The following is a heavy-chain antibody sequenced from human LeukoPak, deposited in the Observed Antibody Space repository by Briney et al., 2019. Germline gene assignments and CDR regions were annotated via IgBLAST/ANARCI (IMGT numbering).Heavy chain of an antibody. Sequence: LSLTCTVSGGSISSSSYYWGWIRQAPGKGLEWVSYISSSGSTIYYADSVKGRFTISRDNAKNSLYLQMDSLRAEDTAVYYCARGRDGDDYWGQGTLVTVSS. CDR2: ISSSGSTI. CDR3: ARGRDGDDY. CDR1: GGSISSSSYY. J-gene: IGHJ4*02. V-gene: IGHV3-11*04.